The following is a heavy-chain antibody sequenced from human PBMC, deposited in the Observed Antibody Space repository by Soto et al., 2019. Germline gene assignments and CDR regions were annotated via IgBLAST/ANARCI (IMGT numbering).Heavy chain of an antibody. J-gene: IGHJ4*02. D-gene: IGHD2-2*01. CDR1: GYTFTTYY. CDR3: RSALGFSSTSRLDL. V-gene: IGHV1-8*01. CDR2: MNPDTGNT. Sequence: QVQLVQSGAEVEKPGASVKVSCKASGYTFTTYYFNWVRQAPGHGLEWMGWMNPDTGNTGYAQKFPGRVTMTRDTSISTAFKARASLTAADTAVYYCRSALGFSSTSRLDLWGVGTLVTVSS.